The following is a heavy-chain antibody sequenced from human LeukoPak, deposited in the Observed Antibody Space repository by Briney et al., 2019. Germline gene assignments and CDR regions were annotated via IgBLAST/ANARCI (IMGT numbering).Heavy chain of an antibody. CDR3: ARLQSLTYYYDSSGYRVDAFDI. CDR1: GFTFSNYA. J-gene: IGHJ3*02. CDR2: ISGSGSST. V-gene: IGHV3-23*01. Sequence: GGFLRLSCTASGFTFSNYAMSWVRQAPGKGLEWVSGISGSGSSTYYADSVKGRFTISRDNSKNTLYLQMNSLRAEDTAVYYCARLQSLTYYYDSSGYRVDAFDIWGQGTMVTVSS. D-gene: IGHD3-22*01.